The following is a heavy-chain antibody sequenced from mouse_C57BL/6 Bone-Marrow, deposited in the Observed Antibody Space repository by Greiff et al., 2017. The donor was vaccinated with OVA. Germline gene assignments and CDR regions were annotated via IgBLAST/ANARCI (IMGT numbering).Heavy chain of an antibody. Sequence: QVQLQQPGAELVKPGASVKLSCKASGYTFTSYWMHWVKQRPGQGLEWIGMIHPNSGSTNYNEKCKSKATLTVDKSSSTAYTQLSSLTDEDSAVYYCARLLLLLRYPMDYWGQGTSVTVSS. V-gene: IGHV1-64*01. CDR2: IHPNSGST. CDR3: ARLLLLLRYPMDY. CDR1: GYTFTSYW. D-gene: IGHD1-1*01. J-gene: IGHJ4*01.